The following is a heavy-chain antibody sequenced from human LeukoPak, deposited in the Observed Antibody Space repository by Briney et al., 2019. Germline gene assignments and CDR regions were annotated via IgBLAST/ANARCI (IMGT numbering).Heavy chain of an antibody. Sequence: GGSLRLSCAASGFTFSSYAMHWVRQAPGKGLEWVAVISYDGSNKYYADSVKGRFTISRDNSKNTLYLQMNSLRAEDTAVYYCARLPTGTTTGVDYWGQGTLVTVSS. CDR2: ISYDGSNK. V-gene: IGHV3-30*04. CDR3: ARLPTGTTTGVDY. J-gene: IGHJ4*02. CDR1: GFTFSSYA. D-gene: IGHD1-1*01.